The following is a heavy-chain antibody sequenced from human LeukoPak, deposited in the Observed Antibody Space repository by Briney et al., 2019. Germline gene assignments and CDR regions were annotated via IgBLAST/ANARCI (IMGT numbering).Heavy chain of an antibody. CDR3: ARYGSGSYSDDHFQH. CDR2: IYYSGNT. D-gene: IGHD3-10*01. J-gene: IGHJ1*01. CDR1: GASISSYY. Sequence: SETLSLTCTVSGASISSYYWNWIRQPPGKGLEWIGYIYYSGNTNYNPSLKSRVTMSVDTSKNQFSLKLTSVTAADTAVYYCARYGSGSYSDDHFQHWGQGTLVTVSS. V-gene: IGHV4-59*08.